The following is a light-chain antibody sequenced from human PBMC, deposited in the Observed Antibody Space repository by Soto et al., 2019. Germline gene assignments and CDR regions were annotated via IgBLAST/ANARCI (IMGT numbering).Light chain of an antibody. CDR1: QSISSW. J-gene: IGKJ1*01. CDR2: KAS. Sequence: DVKMNLSPSTLSATEGDRVTITCRASQSISSWLAWYQQKPGKAPKLLIYKASSLESGVPSRFSGSGSGTEFTLTISSLQPDDFATYYCPQYNSYSWTFCQGSKVDI. CDR3: PQYNSYSWT. V-gene: IGKV1-5*03.